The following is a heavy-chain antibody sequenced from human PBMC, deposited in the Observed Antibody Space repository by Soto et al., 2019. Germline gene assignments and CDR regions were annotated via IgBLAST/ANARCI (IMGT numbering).Heavy chain of an antibody. CDR3: ARELRFEDYDFWRPPGY. V-gene: IGHV1-3*01. Sequence: ASVKVSCKASGYTFTSYAMHWVRQAPGQRLEWMGWINAGNGNTKYSQKFQGRVTITRDTSASTAYMELSSLRSEDTAVYYCARELRFEDYDFWRPPGYWGQGTLVTVSS. D-gene: IGHD3-3*01. J-gene: IGHJ4*02. CDR1: GYTFTSYA. CDR2: INAGNGNT.